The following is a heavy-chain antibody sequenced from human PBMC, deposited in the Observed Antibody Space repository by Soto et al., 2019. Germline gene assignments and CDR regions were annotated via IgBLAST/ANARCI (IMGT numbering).Heavy chain of an antibody. V-gene: IGHV3-48*01. Sequence: EVQLVESGGGLVQPGGSRRVSCAASGFSFSNYAMNWVRQAPGKGLEWVSYISIGSGSIFYADSVKGRFTISRDDAKNSLYMQMNTLRAEDTAVYYCVRDDRWAFDFWGQGTIVTVSS. J-gene: IGHJ3*01. CDR2: ISIGSGSI. D-gene: IGHD3-22*01. CDR3: VRDDRWAFDF. CDR1: GFSFSNYA.